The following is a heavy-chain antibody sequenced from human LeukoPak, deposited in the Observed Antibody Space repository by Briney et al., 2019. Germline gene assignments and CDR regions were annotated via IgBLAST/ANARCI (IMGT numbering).Heavy chain of an antibody. CDR1: GGTFSRYA. J-gene: IGHJ4*02. V-gene: IGHV1-69*05. D-gene: IGHD3-3*01. CDR2: IIPIFGTA. Sequence: VASVKVSCKASGGTFSRYAISWVRQAPGQGLEWMGGIIPIFGTANYAQKFQGRVTITTDESTSTAYMELSSLRSEDTAVYYCARASYYDFRSGYFFDYWGQGTLVTVSS. CDR3: ARASYYDFRSGYFFDY.